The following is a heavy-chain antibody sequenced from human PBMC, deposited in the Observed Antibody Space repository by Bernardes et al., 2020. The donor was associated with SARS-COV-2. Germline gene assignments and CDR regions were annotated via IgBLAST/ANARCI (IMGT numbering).Heavy chain of an antibody. D-gene: IGHD2-2*01. J-gene: IGHJ4*02. CDR2: INSNGASI. V-gene: IGHV3-64D*08. CDR3: VTRNCSTTSCLFDY. CDR1: GFNFSSYA. Sequence: GSLRLSCAASGFNFSSYAMHWVRQAPGKGLEYVSAINSNGASIYYADSVKGRFTISRDNSNDTLHLQMTSLRAEDTAVYYCVTRNCSTTSCLFDYWGQGTLVTVSS.